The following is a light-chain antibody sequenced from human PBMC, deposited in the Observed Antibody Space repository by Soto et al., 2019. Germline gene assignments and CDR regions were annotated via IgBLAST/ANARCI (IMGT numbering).Light chain of an antibody. J-gene: IGKJ4*01. Sequence: EVVLTQSPATLSLSPGERATLSCRASQNVSIYLAWYQQKPGQVPRLLIYDATNRAAGIPPRFSGSGSGTDFSLTSSSLEPEDFAVYYCQQLYSWPPLTFGGGTKVEIK. CDR2: DAT. V-gene: IGKV3-11*01. CDR1: QNVSIY. CDR3: QQLYSWPPLT.